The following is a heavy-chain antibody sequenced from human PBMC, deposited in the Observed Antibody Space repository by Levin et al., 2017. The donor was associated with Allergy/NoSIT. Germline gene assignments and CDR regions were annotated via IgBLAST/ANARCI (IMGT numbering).Heavy chain of an antibody. CDR2: FDPEDGET. CDR3: ATDKITMVRGVIGLTHRY. D-gene: IGHD3-10*01. J-gene: IGHJ4*02. CDR1: GYTLTELS. V-gene: IGHV1-24*01. Sequence: GESLKISCQVSGYTLTELSMHWVRQAPGKGLEWMGGFDPEDGETIYAQKFQGRVTMTEDTSTDTAYMELSSLRSEDTAVYYCATDKITMVRGVIGLTHRYWGQGPLVTVSS.